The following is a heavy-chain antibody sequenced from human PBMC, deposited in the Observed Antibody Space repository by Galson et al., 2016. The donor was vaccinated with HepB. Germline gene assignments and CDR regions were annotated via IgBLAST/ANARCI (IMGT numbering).Heavy chain of an antibody. V-gene: IGHV3-9*01. D-gene: IGHD6-13*01. CDR3: AKDFGLAAAGRLES. CDR1: GFSFKDHA. Sequence: SLRLSCAASGFSFKDHAMHWVRQCPGKGLEWVSGINWNSANIGYADSVKGRFTISRDNARDTLHLQMNGLRPEDTALYFCAKDFGLAAAGRLESWGQGILVTVSS. CDR2: INWNSANI. J-gene: IGHJ4*02.